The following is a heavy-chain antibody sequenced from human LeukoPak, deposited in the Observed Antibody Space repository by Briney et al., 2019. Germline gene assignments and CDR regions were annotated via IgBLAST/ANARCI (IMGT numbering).Heavy chain of an antibody. V-gene: IGHV1-69*05. J-gene: IGHJ4*02. CDR2: IIPIFGTA. D-gene: IGHD2-8*02. CDR3: ASVQTRGYWFDY. Sequence: GASVKVSCKASGGTFSSYAISWVRQAPGQGLEWMGRIIPIFGTANYAQKFQGRVTITTDESTSTAYMELSSLRSEDTAVYYCASVQTRGYWFDYWGQGTLVTVSS. CDR1: GGTFSSYA.